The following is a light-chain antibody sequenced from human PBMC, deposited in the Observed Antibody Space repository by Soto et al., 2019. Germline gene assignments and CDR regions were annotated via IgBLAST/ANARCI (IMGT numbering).Light chain of an antibody. V-gene: IGLV2-23*03. CDR1: SSDFGSYRF. CDR3: CSYTGGSNV. Sequence: QSVLTQPASVSGSPGQSITISCTGTSSDFGSYRFVSWYQQHPGKAPTLMIYEGSERPSGVSDRFSGSKSGNTASLPSSGLQAEVEADYFCCSYTGGSNVFGAGTKVTV. CDR2: EGS. J-gene: IGLJ1*01.